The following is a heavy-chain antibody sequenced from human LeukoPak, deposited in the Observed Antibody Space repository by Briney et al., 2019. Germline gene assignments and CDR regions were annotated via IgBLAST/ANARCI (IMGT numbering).Heavy chain of an antibody. CDR2: ISGSGGST. CDR1: GFTFTTYW. J-gene: IGHJ4*02. Sequence: GGSLRLSCAASGFTFTTYWMGWVRQAPGKGLEWVSAISGSGGSTYYADSVKGRFTISRDNSKNTLYLQMNSLRTEDTAVYYCARDQGGVGYWGQGTLVTVSS. V-gene: IGHV3-23*01. D-gene: IGHD3-16*01. CDR3: ARDQGGVGY.